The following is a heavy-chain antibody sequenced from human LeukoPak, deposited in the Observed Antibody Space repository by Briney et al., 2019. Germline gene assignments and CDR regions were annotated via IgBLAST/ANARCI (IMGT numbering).Heavy chain of an antibody. J-gene: IGHJ5*02. V-gene: IGHV7-4-1*02. CDR1: GGTFSSYA. Sequence: GSSVKVSCKASGGTFSSYAISWVRQAPGQGLEWMGWINTNTGNPTYAQGFTGRFVFSLDTSVSTAYLQISSLKAEDTAVYYCARDLGIVGAITAWFDPWGQGTLVTVSS. CDR2: INTNTGNP. CDR3: ARDLGIVGAITAWFDP. D-gene: IGHD1-26*01.